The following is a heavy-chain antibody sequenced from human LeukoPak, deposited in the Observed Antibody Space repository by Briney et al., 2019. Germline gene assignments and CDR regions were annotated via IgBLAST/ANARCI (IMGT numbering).Heavy chain of an antibody. Sequence: ASVKISCKASGYTFNDYYLHWIQQAPGKGLEWMGRVDPEDGKTKYAEKFQGRVSITADTSTDTSYMELSSLRSDDTAVYFCATDVANGVDFWGQGTLVTVSS. J-gene: IGHJ4*02. V-gene: IGHV1-69-2*01. CDR1: GYTFNDYY. D-gene: IGHD2-8*01. CDR2: VDPEDGKT. CDR3: ATDVANGVDF.